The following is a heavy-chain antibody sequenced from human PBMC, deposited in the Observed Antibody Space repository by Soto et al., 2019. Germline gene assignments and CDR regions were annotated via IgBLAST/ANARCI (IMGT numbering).Heavy chain of an antibody. CDR1: GFTVSSNY. V-gene: IGHV3-53*01. Sequence: PGGSLRLSCAASGFTVSSNYMSWVRQAPGKGLEWVSVIHSGGSTYYADSVKGRFTISRDNSKNTLYLQMNSLRAEDTAVYYCAREGYPNYFALNAFDIWGQGTMVTVSS. CDR2: IHSGGST. J-gene: IGHJ3*02. D-gene: IGHD2-15*01. CDR3: AREGYPNYFALNAFDI.